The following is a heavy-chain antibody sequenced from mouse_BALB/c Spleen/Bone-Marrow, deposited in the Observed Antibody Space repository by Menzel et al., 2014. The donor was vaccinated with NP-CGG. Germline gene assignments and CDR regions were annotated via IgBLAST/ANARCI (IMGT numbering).Heavy chain of an antibody. J-gene: IGHJ3*01. V-gene: IGHV7-3*02. Sequence: EVKLMDSGGGLVQPGGSLRLSCATSGFTFTDYYMSWVRQPPGKALEWLGFIRNKANGYTTEYSASVKGRFTISRDNSQSILYLQMNTLRAEDSATYYCARDRRYDLAWFAYWGQGTLVTVSA. CDR1: GFTFTDYY. CDR2: IRNKANGYTT. CDR3: ARDRRYDLAWFAY. D-gene: IGHD2-14*01.